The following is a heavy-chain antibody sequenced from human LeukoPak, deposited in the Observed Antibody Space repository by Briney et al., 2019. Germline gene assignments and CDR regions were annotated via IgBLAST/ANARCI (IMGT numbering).Heavy chain of an antibody. J-gene: IGHJ3*02. V-gene: IGHV3-53*01. Sequence: GGSLRLSCAASGFTVSSNYMSWVRQAPGKGLEWVSEIYSDGSTYYAASVKGRFSISRDNSKNTVYLQMNSLRAEDTAVYYCARELREHGVFDIWGQGTMVTVSS. D-gene: IGHD1-26*01. CDR2: IYSDGST. CDR3: ARELREHGVFDI. CDR1: GFTVSSNY.